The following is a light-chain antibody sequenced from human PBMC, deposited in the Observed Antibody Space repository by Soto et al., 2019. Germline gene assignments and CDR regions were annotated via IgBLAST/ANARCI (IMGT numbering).Light chain of an antibody. V-gene: IGKV3-15*01. J-gene: IGKJ2*01. CDR3: QQYNNWPPWYT. CDR2: GAS. CDR1: QSVGSN. Sequence: EMVMTQSPATLSVSPGEGATLSCRASQSVGSNLAWFQQKPGQAPRLLIFGASTRATGIPARFSGSGSGTEFTLTISSLQPEDFAVYYCQQYNNWPPWYTFGQGTKLEIK.